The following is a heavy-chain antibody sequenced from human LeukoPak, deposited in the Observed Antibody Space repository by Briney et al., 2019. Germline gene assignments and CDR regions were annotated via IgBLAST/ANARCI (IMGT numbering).Heavy chain of an antibody. CDR3: ARAPGSNSLLRFDY. CDR1: GGSISSYY. Sequence: PSETLSLTCTVSGGSISSYYWSWIRQPAGKGLEWIGHIYTSGSTNYNPSLKGRVTILVDTSKNQFSLKLSSVTAADTALYYCARAPGSNSLLRFDYWGQGILVTVSS. J-gene: IGHJ4*02. CDR2: IYTSGST. D-gene: IGHD4-23*01. V-gene: IGHV4-4*07.